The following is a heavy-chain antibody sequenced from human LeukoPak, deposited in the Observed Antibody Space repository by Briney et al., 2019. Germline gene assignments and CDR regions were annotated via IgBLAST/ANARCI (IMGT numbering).Heavy chain of an antibody. CDR3: ARVGGSRSYYNRY. D-gene: IGHD3-10*01. CDR1: GFSFNNYA. Sequence: GGSLRLSCAASGFSFNNYAMSWVRQAPGKGLEWVSAINSGGDATKYADSVKGRFTISRDNSKNTLSLQLDSLRAEDTAVYYCARVGGSRSYYNRYWGQGTLVTVSS. CDR2: INSGGDAT. V-gene: IGHV3-23*01. J-gene: IGHJ4*02.